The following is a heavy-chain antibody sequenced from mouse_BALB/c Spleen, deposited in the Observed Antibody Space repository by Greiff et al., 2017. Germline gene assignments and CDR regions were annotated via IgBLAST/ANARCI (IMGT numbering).Heavy chain of an antibody. CDR2: ISYSGST. Sequence: VQLQQSGPGLVKPSQSLSLTCTVTGYSITSDYAWNWIRQFPGNKLEWMGYISYSGSTSYNPSLKSRISITRDTSKNQFFLQLNSVTTEDTATYYCARLNDYDDYWGQGTTLTVSS. D-gene: IGHD2-4*01. CDR1: GYSITSDYA. CDR3: ARLNDYDDY. V-gene: IGHV3-2*02. J-gene: IGHJ2*01.